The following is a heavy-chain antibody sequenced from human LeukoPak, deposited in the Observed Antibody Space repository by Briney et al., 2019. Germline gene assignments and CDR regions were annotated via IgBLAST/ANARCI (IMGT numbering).Heavy chain of an antibody. CDR2: ISSSSSTI. Sequence: GGSLRLSCAASGFTFSSYSMNWVRQAPGKGLEWVSYISSSSSTIYYADSVKGRFTISRDNAKNSLYLQMNSLRAEDTAVYYCARVGGGDWYDSSGYFGYYYYMDVWGKGTTVTVSS. J-gene: IGHJ6*03. V-gene: IGHV3-48*01. CDR1: GFTFSSYS. CDR3: ARVGGGDWYDSSGYFGYYYYMDV. D-gene: IGHD3-22*01.